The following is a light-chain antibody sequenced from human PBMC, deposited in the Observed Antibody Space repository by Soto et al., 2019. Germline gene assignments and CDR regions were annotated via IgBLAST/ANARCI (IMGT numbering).Light chain of an antibody. CDR1: QSVSSY. Sequence: ESVVTQSPAALSLSPGERATLSCSCSQSVSSYLAWYQQKPGQAPRLLIYDASNRATGIPARFSGSGSGTEFTLTISNLQSEDFAVYFCQQYHNWPPITFGQGTRLEIK. CDR3: QQYHNWPPIT. V-gene: IGKV3D-15*01. CDR2: DAS. J-gene: IGKJ5*01.